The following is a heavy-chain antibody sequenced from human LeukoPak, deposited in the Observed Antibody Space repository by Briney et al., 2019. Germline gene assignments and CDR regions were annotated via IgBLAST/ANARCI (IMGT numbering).Heavy chain of an antibody. J-gene: IGHJ3*02. D-gene: IGHD3-22*01. CDR3: ARVGHYYDSSGTNAFDI. V-gene: IGHV1-18*04. CDR1: GYTFTNFG. Sequence: ASVKVSCKASGYTFTNFGITWVRQAPGQGLEWMGWISAYNGNTNYAQKLQGRVTMTTDTSTSTAYMELRSLRFDDTAVYYCARVGHYYDSSGTNAFDIWGQGTMVTVSS. CDR2: ISAYNGNT.